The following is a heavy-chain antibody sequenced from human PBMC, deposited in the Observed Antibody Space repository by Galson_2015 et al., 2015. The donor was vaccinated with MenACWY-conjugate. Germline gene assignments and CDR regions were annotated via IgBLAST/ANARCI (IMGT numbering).Heavy chain of an antibody. Sequence: QVQLQESGPGLVRPSETLSLTRSVSGASISTDYWSWIRQPPGRGLEWIGYIHYSGSTKYNPSLKTRITMSLDTSENQFSLKLSSVTAADTAVYYCARWVAVKMIEYCGQGTLVTVSS. J-gene: IGHJ4*02. V-gene: IGHV4-59*01. CDR2: IHYSGST. D-gene: IGHD6-19*01. CDR3: ARWVAVKMIEY. CDR1: GASISTDY.